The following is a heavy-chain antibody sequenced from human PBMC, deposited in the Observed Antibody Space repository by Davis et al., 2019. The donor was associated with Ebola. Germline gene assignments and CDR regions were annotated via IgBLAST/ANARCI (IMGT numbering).Heavy chain of an antibody. CDR1: CGAIRSSNW. V-gene: IGHV4-4*02. Sequence: LSLPCPFSCGAIRSSNWWRWVRQPPGKGLEWIGEIYHSGSTNYNPSLKSRVTISVDKSKNQFSLKLSSVTAADTAVYYCAREVGSRDIVVVPAAIGEDWFDPWGQGTLVTVSS. J-gene: IGHJ5*02. CDR3: AREVGSRDIVVVPAAIGEDWFDP. CDR2: IYHSGST. D-gene: IGHD2-2*01.